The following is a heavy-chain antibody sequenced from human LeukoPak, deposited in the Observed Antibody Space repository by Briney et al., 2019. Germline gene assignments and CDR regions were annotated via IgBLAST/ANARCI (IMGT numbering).Heavy chain of an antibody. CDR3: ASGSGYFFDY. J-gene: IGHJ4*02. V-gene: IGHV4-39*01. CDR1: GASIRRTSYY. Sequence: SETLSLTCTVSGASIRRTSYYWGWIRQPPGKGLEWIGTIYNSGSAYYNPSLNRRATISVDTSKNQFSLKVSSVTAADTDVYYCASGSGYFFDYWGQGTLVTVSS. CDR2: IYNSGSA. D-gene: IGHD1-14*01.